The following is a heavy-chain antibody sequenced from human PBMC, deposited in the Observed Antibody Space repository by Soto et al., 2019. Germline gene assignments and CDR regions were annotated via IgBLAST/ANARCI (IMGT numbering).Heavy chain of an antibody. CDR3: ARGALLGSCGGATCHNSFDY. J-gene: IGHJ4*02. V-gene: IGHV4-30-2*01. CDR1: GGSISSGGYS. D-gene: IGHD2-21*01. Sequence: LSLTCGVSGGSISSGGYSWSWIRQPPGKGLEWIGYIYQSGSTFYNPSLKSRVTISLDKSKNQFSLNLSSVTAADTAVYYCARGALLGSCGGATCHNSFDYWGQG. CDR2: IYQSGST.